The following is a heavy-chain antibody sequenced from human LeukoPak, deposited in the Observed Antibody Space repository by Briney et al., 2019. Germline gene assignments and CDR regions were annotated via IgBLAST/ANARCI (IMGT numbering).Heavy chain of an antibody. CDR1: GASISNFY. CDR3: ARLHCSSPSCHRNWFDP. Sequence: PSETLSLTCTVSGASISNFYWSWIRQPPGKGLEWIGVISYSGSTNYNPSLKSRVTMSVDTSKNQFSLKLRSVTAADTAAYYCARLHCSSPSCHRNWFDPWGQGTLVTVSS. V-gene: IGHV4-59*01. CDR2: ISYSGST. J-gene: IGHJ5*02. D-gene: IGHD2-2*01.